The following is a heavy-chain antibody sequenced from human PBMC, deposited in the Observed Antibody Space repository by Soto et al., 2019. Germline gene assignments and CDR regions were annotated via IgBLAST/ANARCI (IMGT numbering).Heavy chain of an antibody. CDR3: ARPPFPGCINGVCYPCDH. Sequence: QVQLVQSGAEVKKPGASVKVSCKESGYTFTPYYIHWVRQAPGQGLEWMGMINPSGGSPDYAQKFPGRVTMTTDTSTTTVYMELSSLRSADTAVYYCARPPFPGCINGVCYPCDHWGQGTLVTVSS. CDR1: GYTFTPYY. J-gene: IGHJ4*02. V-gene: IGHV1-46*01. CDR2: INPSGGSP. D-gene: IGHD2-8*01.